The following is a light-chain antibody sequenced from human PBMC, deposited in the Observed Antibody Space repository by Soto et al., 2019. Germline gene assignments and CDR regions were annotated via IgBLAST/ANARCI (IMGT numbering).Light chain of an antibody. Sequence: DIVMTQSPDSLAVSLGERATINCKSSQSVLYSSNNKNYLAWYQQKPGQPPKLLIYWASTRESGVPDRFSGSGSGTYFTLTSSSLQAEDVAVYYCQQYYRTPPAFGQGTKLEIK. CDR3: QQYYRTPPA. V-gene: IGKV4-1*01. J-gene: IGKJ2*01. CDR2: WAS. CDR1: QSVLYSSNNKNY.